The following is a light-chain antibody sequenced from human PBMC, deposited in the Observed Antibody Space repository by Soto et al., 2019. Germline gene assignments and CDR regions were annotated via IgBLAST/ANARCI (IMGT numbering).Light chain of an antibody. CDR3: ISYKTDDTFV. Sequence: QSALTQPRSVSGSPGQSVTISCTGTSSDVGRYNFVSWYQQHPGKVPKLMLYDVSKRPSGVPDRLSGSKSGNTASLTISGLQAEDEAEYFCISYKTDDTFVFGTGTKLTVL. J-gene: IGLJ1*01. V-gene: IGLV2-11*01. CDR2: DVS. CDR1: SSDVGRYNF.